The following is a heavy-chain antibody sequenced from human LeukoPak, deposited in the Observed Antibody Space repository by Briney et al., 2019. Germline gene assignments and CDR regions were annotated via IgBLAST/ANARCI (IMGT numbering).Heavy chain of an antibody. Sequence: SETLSLTCAVYGGSFSGYYWSWIRQPPGKGLEWLGEINHSGSTNYNPSLKSRVTITVDTSNNQFSLKLSSVTVSDTSVYYCARGPLASTIFGVTTGDFDYWGQGTLVTVSS. J-gene: IGHJ4*02. D-gene: IGHD3-3*01. CDR3: ARGPLASTIFGVTTGDFDY. V-gene: IGHV4-34*01. CDR2: INHSGST. CDR1: GGSFSGYY.